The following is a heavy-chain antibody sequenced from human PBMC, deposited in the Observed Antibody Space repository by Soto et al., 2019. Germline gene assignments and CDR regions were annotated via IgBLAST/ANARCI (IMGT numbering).Heavy chain of an antibody. CDR2: IVADGTGL. V-gene: IGHV3-33*01. D-gene: IGHD1-1*01. CDR3: ARDDDLPDNGLDH. Sequence: QVQLVESGGGVVQPGRSLRLSCAASGFRFSNYGMHWVRQAPGKGLEWLAVIVADGTGLHYADSVRGRFTISRDNSKNTLYLQLNSLGADDTAIYFCARDDDLPDNGLDHWCQGTVVTVSS. J-gene: IGHJ4*02. CDR1: GFRFSNYG.